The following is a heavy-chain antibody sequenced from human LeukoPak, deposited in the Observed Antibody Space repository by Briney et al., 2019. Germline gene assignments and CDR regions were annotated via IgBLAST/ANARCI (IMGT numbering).Heavy chain of an antibody. V-gene: IGHV4-39*01. CDR1: GGSISSSSYY. CDR3: ASRTLWFGESGVDY. Sequence: PSETLSLTCTVSGGSISSSSYYWGWIRQPPGKGLEWIGSIYYSGSTYYNPSLKSRVTISVDTSKNQFSLRLSSVTAADTAVYYCASRTLWFGESGVDYWGQGTLVTVSS. J-gene: IGHJ4*02. CDR2: IYYSGST. D-gene: IGHD3-10*01.